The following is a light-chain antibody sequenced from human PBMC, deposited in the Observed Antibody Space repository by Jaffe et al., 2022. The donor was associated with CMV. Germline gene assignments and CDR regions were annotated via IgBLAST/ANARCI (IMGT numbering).Light chain of an antibody. Sequence: DIQMTQSPSSLSASVGDRVTITCQASQDISNYLNWYQQKPGKAPKLLIYDASTLETGVPSRFSGSGSGTDFTFTISSLQLEDFAIYFCQQYDGLPLTFGEGTKLEI. CDR2: DAS. V-gene: IGKV1-33*01. J-gene: IGKJ4*01. CDR3: QQYDGLPLT. CDR1: QDISNY.